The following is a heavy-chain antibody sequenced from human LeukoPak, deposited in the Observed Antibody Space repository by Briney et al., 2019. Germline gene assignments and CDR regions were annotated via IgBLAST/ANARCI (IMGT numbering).Heavy chain of an antibody. CDR3: ASRYYYDSSGSGVFDY. D-gene: IGHD3-22*01. Sequence: SETLSLTCTVSGGSISSSNYYWGWIRQPPGKGLEWIGSIHNSGSTNYNPSLKSRVTISVDTSKNQFSLKLSSVTAADTAVYYCASRYYYDSSGSGVFDYWGQGTLVTVSS. V-gene: IGHV4-39*01. CDR2: IHNSGST. J-gene: IGHJ4*02. CDR1: GGSISSSNYY.